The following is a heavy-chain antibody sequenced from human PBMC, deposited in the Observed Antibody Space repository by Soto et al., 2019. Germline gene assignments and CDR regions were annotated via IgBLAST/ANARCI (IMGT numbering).Heavy chain of an antibody. CDR1: GGSISSYY. CDR3: ARGTLTSYFDY. V-gene: IGHV4-59*01. J-gene: IGHJ4*02. CDR2: FYYSGST. Sequence: SETLSLTCTVSGGSISSYYWSWIRQPPGKGLEWIGYFYYSGSTNYNPSLKSRVTISVDTSKNQFSLKLSSVTAADTAVYYCARGTLTSYFDYWGQGTPVTVSS.